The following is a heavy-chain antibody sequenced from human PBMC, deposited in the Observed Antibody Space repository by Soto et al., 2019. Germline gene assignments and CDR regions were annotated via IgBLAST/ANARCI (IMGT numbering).Heavy chain of an antibody. CDR2: ISYSGST. CDR1: GGSISSSNW. J-gene: IGHJ6*02. CDR3: LTQGFGPLHGLVDV. D-gene: IGHD3-10*01. V-gene: IGHV4-4*02. Sequence: SETLSLTCAVSGGSISSSNWWSWVRQPPGKGLEWIGYISYSGSTSYNPSLKSRLIISVGTSQNQVSLKLASVTAADTAVYYCLTQGFGPLHGLVDVWGQGTTVTVSS.